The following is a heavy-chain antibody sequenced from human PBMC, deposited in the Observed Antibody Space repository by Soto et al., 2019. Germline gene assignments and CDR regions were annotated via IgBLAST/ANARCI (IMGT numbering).Heavy chain of an antibody. CDR2: NYYSGST. Sequence: QVQLQESGPGLVKPSETLSLTCTVSGGSISSYYWSWIRQPPGKGLEWIGYNYYSGSTNYIPSLKSRVTISVDTSKNQFSLKLSSVTAADTAVYYCASGATDFDYWGQGTLVTVSS. CDR3: ASGATDFDY. J-gene: IGHJ4*02. V-gene: IGHV4-59*01. CDR1: GGSISSYY.